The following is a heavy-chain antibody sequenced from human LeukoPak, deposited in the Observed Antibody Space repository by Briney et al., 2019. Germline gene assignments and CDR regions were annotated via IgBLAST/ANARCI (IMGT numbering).Heavy chain of an antibody. CDR2: IYPGGSDT. Sequence: GESLKISCKGSGYSFTSYWIGWVRQMPGKGLEWMGIIYPGGSDTRYSPSFQGQVTISADKSISTAYLQWSSLKASDTAMYYCARIGLYCSSTSCYDYWGQGTLVTVSS. D-gene: IGHD2-2*01. V-gene: IGHV5-51*01. J-gene: IGHJ4*02. CDR1: GYSFTSYW. CDR3: ARIGLYCSSTSCYDY.